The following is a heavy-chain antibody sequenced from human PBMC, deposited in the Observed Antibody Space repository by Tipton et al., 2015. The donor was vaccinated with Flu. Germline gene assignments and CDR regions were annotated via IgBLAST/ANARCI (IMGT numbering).Heavy chain of an antibody. D-gene: IGHD3-3*01. CDR2: IYYSGST. V-gene: IGHV4-39*01. CDR1: GGSVSSSSYY. Sequence: TLSLTCTVSGGSVSSSSYYWGWIRQPPGKGLEWIGSIYYSGSTYHNPSLKSRVTISVDTSKNQFSLKLSSVTAADTAVYYCARHVTALRFLGGEPSQTIDIWGQGTMVTVSS. J-gene: IGHJ3*02. CDR3: ARHVTALRFLGGEPSQTIDI.